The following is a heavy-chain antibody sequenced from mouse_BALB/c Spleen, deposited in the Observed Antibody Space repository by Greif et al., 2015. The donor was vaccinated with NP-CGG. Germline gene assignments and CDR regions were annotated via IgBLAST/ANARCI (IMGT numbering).Heavy chain of an antibody. V-gene: IGHV1-84*02. CDR2: IYPGSGNT. D-gene: IGHD4-1*01. Sequence: LVESGPELVKPGASVKISCKASGYTFTDYYINWVKQKPGQGLEWIGWIYPGSGNTKYNEKFKGKATLTVDTSSSTAYMQRSSRTSEDTAVYFCARRTGTEAMDYWGQGTSVTVSS. CDR3: ARRTGTEAMDY. J-gene: IGHJ4*01. CDR1: GYTFTDYY.